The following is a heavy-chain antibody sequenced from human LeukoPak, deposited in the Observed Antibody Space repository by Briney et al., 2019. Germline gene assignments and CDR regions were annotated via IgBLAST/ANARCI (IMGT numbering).Heavy chain of an antibody. CDR1: GFTFSSYW. CDR3: AREAMVRGVPDPFDI. V-gene: IGHV3-7*01. CDR2: IKQDGIEK. Sequence: GGSLRLSCAGSGFTFSSYWMDWVRQAPGKGLEWVANIKQDGIEKYFVASVKGRFFISRDNAKNSLYLHMNRLRAEATAVYYCAREAMVRGVPDPFDIWGQGTMVTVSS. J-gene: IGHJ3*02. D-gene: IGHD3-10*01.